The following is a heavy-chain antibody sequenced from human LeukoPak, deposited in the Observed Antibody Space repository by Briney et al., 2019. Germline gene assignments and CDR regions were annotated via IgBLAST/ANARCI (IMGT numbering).Heavy chain of an antibody. J-gene: IGHJ4*02. Sequence: GESLKISCKASGYSFSSYWTAWVRQMSGKGLEWMGIIYPDDSDTRYSPSFQGQVTISADKSINTAYLQWNSLKASDTAIYYCARFVGACSGGNCYSDYWGQGTLVTVSS. CDR2: IYPDDSDT. D-gene: IGHD2-15*01. V-gene: IGHV5-51*01. CDR1: GYSFSSYW. CDR3: ARFVGACSGGNCYSDY.